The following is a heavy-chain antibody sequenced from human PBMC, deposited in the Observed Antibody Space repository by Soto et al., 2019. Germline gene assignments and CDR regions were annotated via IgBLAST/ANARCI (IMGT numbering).Heavy chain of an antibody. D-gene: IGHD1-26*01. Sequence: QITLRESGPTRVRPTQPLTLTCDFSGFSLTTSGVGVAWIRQPPGKAPEWLAVIYWDDDKRYSPTLKSRLTITKDTSKNQVVLTMTNMDPVDTGTYYCAHRALSSGSYWDGGYCQTWGQGTPVTVSS. V-gene: IGHV2-5*02. CDR1: GFSLTTSGVG. CDR3: AHRALSSGSYWDGGYCQT. CDR2: IYWDDDK. J-gene: IGHJ5*02.